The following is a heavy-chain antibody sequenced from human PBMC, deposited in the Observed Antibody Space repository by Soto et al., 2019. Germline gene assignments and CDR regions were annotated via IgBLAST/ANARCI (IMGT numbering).Heavy chain of an antibody. CDR2: IKQDGSEK. CDR1: GFTFSSYW. D-gene: IGHD3-3*01. Sequence: GGSLRLSCAASGFTFSSYWMSWVRQAPGKGLEWVANIKQDGSEKYYVDSVKGRFTISRDNAKNSLYLQMNSLRAEDTAVYYCARDRSGYYIGYFDYWGQGTLVTVS. V-gene: IGHV3-7*01. CDR3: ARDRSGYYIGYFDY. J-gene: IGHJ4*02.